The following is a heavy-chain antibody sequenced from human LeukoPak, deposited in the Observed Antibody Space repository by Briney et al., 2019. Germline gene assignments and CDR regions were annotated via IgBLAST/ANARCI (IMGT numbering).Heavy chain of an antibody. D-gene: IGHD3-10*01. J-gene: IGHJ3*02. CDR1: GYSFSSYW. V-gene: IGHV5-51*01. Sequence: GESLKISCKGSGYSFSSYWIGWVRQMPGKGLEWMGIIYPGDSDTRYSPSFQGQVIISADKSINTAYLQWSSLKASDTAMYYCARTRQAGIIRDFDIWGQGTMVTVSS. CDR2: IYPGDSDT. CDR3: ARTRQAGIIRDFDI.